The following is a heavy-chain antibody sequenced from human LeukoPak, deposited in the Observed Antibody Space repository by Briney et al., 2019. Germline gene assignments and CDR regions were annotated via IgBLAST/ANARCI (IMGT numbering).Heavy chain of an antibody. D-gene: IGHD5-24*01. V-gene: IGHV4-34*01. CDR2: INHSGST. CDR1: GGSFSGYY. Sequence: SETLSLTCAVYGGSFSGYYWSWIRQPPGKGLEWIGEINHSGSTNYNPSLKSRVTISVDTSKNQFSLRLTSVTAADTAVYYCARGRDGYNLLYYYYYMDVWGKGTTVTISS. J-gene: IGHJ6*03. CDR3: ARGRDGYNLLYYYYYMDV.